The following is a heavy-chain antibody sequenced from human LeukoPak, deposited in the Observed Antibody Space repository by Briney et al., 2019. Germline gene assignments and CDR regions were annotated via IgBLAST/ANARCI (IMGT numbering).Heavy chain of an antibody. V-gene: IGHV3-21*01. D-gene: IGHD3-22*01. J-gene: IGHJ4*02. Sequence: GGSLRLSCAASGFTFSSYSINWVRQAPGKGLEWVSSISSSSYIYYADSVKGRFTISRDNAKNSLYLQMNSLRAEDTAVYYCARVLGGYYYDSSGYYAGMDYWGQGTLVTVSS. CDR1: GFTFSSYS. CDR3: ARVLGGYYYDSSGYYAGMDY. CDR2: ISSSSYI.